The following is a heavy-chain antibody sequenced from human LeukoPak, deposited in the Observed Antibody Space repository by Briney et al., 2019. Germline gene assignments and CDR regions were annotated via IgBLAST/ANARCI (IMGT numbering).Heavy chain of an antibody. CDR3: PEGN. D-gene: IGHD6-13*01. Sequence: GGSLRLSCAASGFTFSGSAMHWVRQASGKGLEWVGRIRSKANSYATAYAASVKGRFTISRDDSKNTAYLQMNSLRAEDTAISWFPEGNWGQGTLVTVSS. V-gene: IGHV3-73*01. CDR2: IRSKANSYAT. J-gene: IGHJ4*02. CDR1: GFTFSGSA.